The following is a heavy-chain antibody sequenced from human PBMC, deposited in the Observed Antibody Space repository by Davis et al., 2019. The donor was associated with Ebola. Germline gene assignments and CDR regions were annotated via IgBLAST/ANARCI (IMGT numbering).Heavy chain of an antibody. D-gene: IGHD2-2*01. CDR3: VQGTTSCHV. CDR1: GFTFSNYA. J-gene: IGHJ4*02. CDR2: ISASGADI. V-gene: IGHV3-23*01. Sequence: GESLKISCSASGFTFSNYAMSWVRQAPGGGLEWVSGISASGADIKYADSVKGRFTISRDNSNNMLYLQMNSLRVEDTALYYCVQGTTSCHVWGQGTLVTVSS.